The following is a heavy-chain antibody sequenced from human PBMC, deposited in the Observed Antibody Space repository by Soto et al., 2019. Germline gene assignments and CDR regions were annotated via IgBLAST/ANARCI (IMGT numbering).Heavy chain of an antibody. CDR1: GVSVSSGDYY. D-gene: IGHD3-9*01. Sequence: SETLSLTCTVSGVSVSSGDYYWSWIRQPPGKGLEWIGYIYYTGRTYYNPSLKSRVIISVDTSKNQFSLKLSSVTAAEKAVYYCARAHYDILTGYPTHAFDIWGQGTMVTVS. J-gene: IGHJ3*02. CDR3: ARAHYDILTGYPTHAFDI. CDR2: IYYTGRT. V-gene: IGHV4-30-4*01.